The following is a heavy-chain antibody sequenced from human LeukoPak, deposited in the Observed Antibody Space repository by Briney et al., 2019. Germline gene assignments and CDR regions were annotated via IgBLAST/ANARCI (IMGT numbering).Heavy chain of an antibody. D-gene: IGHD2-2*01. Sequence: ASVKVSCKASGYTFTGYYMHWVRQAPGQGLEWMGWINPNSGGTNYAQKFQGRVTMTRDTSISTAYMELSRLRSDDTAVYYCARENWSGYCSSTSCSTFDPWGQGTLVTVSS. CDR2: INPNSGGT. V-gene: IGHV1-2*02. J-gene: IGHJ5*02. CDR3: ARENWSGYCSSTSCSTFDP. CDR1: GYTFTGYY.